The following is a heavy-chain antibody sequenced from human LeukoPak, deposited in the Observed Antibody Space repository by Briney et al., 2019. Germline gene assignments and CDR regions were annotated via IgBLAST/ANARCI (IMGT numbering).Heavy chain of an antibody. CDR2: IYNGGAT. D-gene: IGHD4-17*01. J-gene: IGHJ6*02. CDR3: ARDTDYYGMDV. Sequence: GGSLRLSCAASGFTVSSNYMTWVRQAPGKGLEWLSVIYNGGATHYADSVKGRFTISTDNSKNTLYLQMNSLRAEDTAVYYCARDTDYYGMDVWGQGTTVTVSS. V-gene: IGHV3-53*01. CDR1: GFTVSSNY.